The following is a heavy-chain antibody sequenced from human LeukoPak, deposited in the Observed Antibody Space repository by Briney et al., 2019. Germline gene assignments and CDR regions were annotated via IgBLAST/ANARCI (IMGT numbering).Heavy chain of an antibody. Sequence: GGSLRLSCAASGFTVSSNYMSWVRQAPGKGLEWVSVIHSGGSTYYADSVRGRFTISRDNSKNTLYLQMNSLRAEDTAVYYCVRDSGSYLLWFDPWGQGTLVTVSS. CDR2: IHSGGST. CDR3: VRDSGSYLLWFDP. V-gene: IGHV3-66*01. D-gene: IGHD1-26*01. CDR1: GFTVSSNY. J-gene: IGHJ5*02.